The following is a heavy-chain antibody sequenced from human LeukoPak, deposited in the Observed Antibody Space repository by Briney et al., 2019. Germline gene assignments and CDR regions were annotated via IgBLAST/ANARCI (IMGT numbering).Heavy chain of an antibody. CDR1: GFSVSDNY. D-gene: IGHD6-19*01. CDR3: AREVGHNSGWPSPFDF. V-gene: IGHV3-66*02. Sequence: GGSLRLSCAASGFSVSDNYMGWVRQAPGKGLEWVCIIYKDEATFYIGSVKGRFTISRDKSRNTLDLQMNSLGPEDMAVYFCAREVGHNSGWPSPFDFWGQGTLVSVSS. J-gene: IGHJ4*02. CDR2: IYKDEAT.